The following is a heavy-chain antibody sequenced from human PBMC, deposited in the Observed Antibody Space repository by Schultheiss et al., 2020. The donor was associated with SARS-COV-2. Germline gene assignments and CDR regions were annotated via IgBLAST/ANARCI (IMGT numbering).Heavy chain of an antibody. CDR2: IYISGST. CDR3: ARDGRPYGDSFFDS. Sequence: SQTLSLTCTVSGGSISSGGYYWSWIRQPAGKGLEWIGRIYISGSTNYNPSLMSRVTISVDTSKNQFSLKLSSVTAADTALYFCARDGRPYGDSFFDSWGQGALVTVSS. J-gene: IGHJ4*02. D-gene: IGHD4-17*01. CDR1: GGSISSGGYY. V-gene: IGHV4-61*02.